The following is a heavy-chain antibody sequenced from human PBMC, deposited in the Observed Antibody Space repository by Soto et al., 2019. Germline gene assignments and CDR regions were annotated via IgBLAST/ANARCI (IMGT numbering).Heavy chain of an antibody. V-gene: IGHV1-69*12. CDR1: GGTFSSYA. J-gene: IGHJ6*02. CDR3: ARERAARSYYYYYGMDV. D-gene: IGHD6-6*01. CDR2: IIPIFGTA. Sequence: QVQLVQSGAEVKKPGSSVKVSCKASGGTFSSYAISWVRQAPGQGLEWMGGIIPIFGTANYAQKFQGRVTITADESTSTAYMELSSLRSEDTAVYDCARERAARSYYYYYGMDVWGQGTTVTVSS.